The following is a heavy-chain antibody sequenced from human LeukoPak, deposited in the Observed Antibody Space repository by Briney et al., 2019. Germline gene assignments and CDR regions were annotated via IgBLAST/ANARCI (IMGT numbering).Heavy chain of an antibody. CDR1: GYSISSGYY. Sequence: RTSETLSLTCTVSGYSISSGYYWGWIRQPAGKGLEWIGRIYTSGSTNYNPSLKSRVTISVDTSKNQFSLKLSSVTAADTAVYYCAREVVPAAPYNWFDPWGQGTLVTVSS. J-gene: IGHJ5*02. CDR3: AREVVPAAPYNWFDP. D-gene: IGHD2-2*01. CDR2: IYTSGST. V-gene: IGHV4-61*02.